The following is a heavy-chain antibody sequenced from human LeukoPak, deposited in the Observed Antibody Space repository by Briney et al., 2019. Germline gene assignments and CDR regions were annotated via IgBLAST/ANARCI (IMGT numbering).Heavy chain of an antibody. D-gene: IGHD3-22*01. V-gene: IGHV3-53*01. J-gene: IGHJ2*01. CDR1: GFTVSSTY. CDR3: AREGDYDSRRYFDL. CDR2: FYAGGST. Sequence: PGGSLRLSCAASGFTVSSTYMSWVRQAPGKGLEWVSAFYAGGSTYYGDSVKGRFTISRDNSKNTLYLQMHSLRAEDTAVYYCAREGDYDSRRYFDLWGRGTLVTVSS.